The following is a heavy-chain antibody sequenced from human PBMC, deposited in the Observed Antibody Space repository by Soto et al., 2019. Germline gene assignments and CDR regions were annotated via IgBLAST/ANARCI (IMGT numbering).Heavy chain of an antibody. D-gene: IGHD5-12*01. V-gene: IGHV3-21*01. CDR3: ARDRGGYDRLYYYHGMDV. CDR2: ISGSSGST. J-gene: IGHJ6*02. Sequence: GGSLRLSCAASGFTFSSYAMSWVRQAPGKGLEWVSAISGSSGSTNYADSVKGRFTISRDSAKNSLYLQMSSLRAEDTAVYYCARDRGGYDRLYYYHGMDVWGQGTTVTVSS. CDR1: GFTFSSYA.